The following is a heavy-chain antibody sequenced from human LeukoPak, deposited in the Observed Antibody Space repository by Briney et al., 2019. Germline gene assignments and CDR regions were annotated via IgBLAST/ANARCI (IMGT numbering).Heavy chain of an antibody. CDR2: INHSGST. CDR3: ARGPVGTYYYGSGSASFDY. V-gene: IGHV4-34*01. J-gene: IGHJ4*02. Sequence: PSETLSLTCAVYGGSFSGYYWSWIRQPPGEGLEWIGEINHSGSTNYNPSLKSRVTISVDTSKNQFSLKLSSVTAADTAVYYCARGPVGTYYYGSGSASFDYWGQGTLVTVSS. CDR1: GGSFSGYY. D-gene: IGHD3-10*01.